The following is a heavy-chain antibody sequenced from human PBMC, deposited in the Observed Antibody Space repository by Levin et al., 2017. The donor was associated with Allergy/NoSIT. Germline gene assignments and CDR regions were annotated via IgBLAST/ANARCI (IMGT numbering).Heavy chain of an antibody. CDR1: GFTFSDYY. J-gene: IGHJ4*02. D-gene: IGHD2-15*01. V-gene: IGHV3-11*05. Sequence: GGSLRLSCAASGFTFSDYYMSWIRQAPGKGLEWVSYISSSSSYTNYADSVKGRFTISRDNAKNSLYLQMNSLRAEDTAVYYCAREFTRGVYCSGGSCYSGWGQGTLVTVSS. CDR2: ISSSSSYT. CDR3: AREFTRGVYCSGGSCYSG.